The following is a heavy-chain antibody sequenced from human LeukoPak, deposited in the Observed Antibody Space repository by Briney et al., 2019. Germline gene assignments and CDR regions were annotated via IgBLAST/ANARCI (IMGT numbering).Heavy chain of an antibody. V-gene: IGHV1-24*01. Sequence: GASVKVSCKVSGYTLTELSMHWVRQAPGKGLEWMGGFDPEDGETIYAQKFQGRVTTTEDTSTDTAYMELSSLRSEDTAVYYCATLSSSSLVYYYYGMDVWGQGTTVTVSS. CDR2: FDPEDGET. CDR1: GYTLTELS. D-gene: IGHD6-6*01. J-gene: IGHJ6*02. CDR3: ATLSSSSLVYYYYGMDV.